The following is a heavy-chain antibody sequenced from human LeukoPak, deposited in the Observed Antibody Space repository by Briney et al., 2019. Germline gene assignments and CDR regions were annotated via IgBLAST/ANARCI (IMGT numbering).Heavy chain of an antibody. CDR1: GYTFTSYD. D-gene: IGHD3-22*01. V-gene: IGHV1-8*01. J-gene: IGHJ4*02. CDR3: ARGLTYYYDSSGYFGY. CDR2: MNPNSGNT. Sequence: ASVTVSCKASGYTFTSYDINWVRQAPGQGLEWMGWMNPNSGNTGYAQKFQGRVTMTRNTSISTAYMELSSLRSEDTAVYYCARGLTYYYDSSGYFGYWGQGTLVTVSS.